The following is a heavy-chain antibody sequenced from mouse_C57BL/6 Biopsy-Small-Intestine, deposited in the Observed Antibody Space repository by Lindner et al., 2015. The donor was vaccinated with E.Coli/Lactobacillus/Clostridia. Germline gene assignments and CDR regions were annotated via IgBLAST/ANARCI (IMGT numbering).Heavy chain of an antibody. V-gene: IGHV1-63*01. CDR1: GYTFTDHW. CDR3: ARGTDYFDH. J-gene: IGHJ2*01. D-gene: IGHD3-3*01. Sequence: VQLQESGTELVMPGASVKISCKASGYTFTDHWLAWAKQRTGHGLEWIGDIYPGGGYTNYNEKFKDRATLTTDKSSSTAYIQFSSLTTEDSAIYYRARGTDYFDHWGQGTTLTVSS. CDR2: IYPGGGYT.